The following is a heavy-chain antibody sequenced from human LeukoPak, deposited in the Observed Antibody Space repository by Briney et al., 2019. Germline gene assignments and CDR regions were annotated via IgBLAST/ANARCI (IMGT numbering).Heavy chain of an antibody. V-gene: IGHV4-34*01. CDR2: INHSGST. Sequence: SETLSLTCAVYGGSFSGYDWSWIRQPPGKGLEWIGEINHSGSTNYNPSLKSRVTISVDTSKNQFSLKLSSVTAADTAVYYCARGYCSSTSCYNFLDYWGQGTLVTVSS. J-gene: IGHJ4*02. CDR3: ARGYCSSTSCYNFLDY. D-gene: IGHD2-2*02. CDR1: GGSFSGYD.